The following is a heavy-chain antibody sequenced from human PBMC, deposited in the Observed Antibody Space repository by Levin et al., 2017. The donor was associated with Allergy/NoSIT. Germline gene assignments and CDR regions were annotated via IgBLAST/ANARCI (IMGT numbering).Heavy chain of an antibody. D-gene: IGHD3-10*01. CDR3: AIFEFASSFDY. J-gene: IGHJ4*02. V-gene: IGHV3-23*01. CDR1: GFTFRSYA. CDR2: ISGSGAGT. Sequence: GGALRLSCAASGFTFRSYAMTWVRQAPGKGLEWVSAISGSGAGTYYADSVKGRFTISRDNSKNTLDLQMKSLRAEDTAVYYCAIFEFASSFDYWGQGTLVTVSS.